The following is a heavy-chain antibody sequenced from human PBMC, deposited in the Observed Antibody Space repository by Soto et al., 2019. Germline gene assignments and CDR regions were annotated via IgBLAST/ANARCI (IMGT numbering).Heavy chain of an antibody. CDR1: GFTFSSYA. CDR2: ISGSGGST. J-gene: IGHJ3*02. CDR3: AKTHDIVVVVAATQTDAFDI. D-gene: IGHD2-15*01. Sequence: TGGSLRLSCAASGFTFSSYAMSWVRQAPWKGLEWVSAISGSGGSTYYADSVKGRFTISRDNSKNTLYLQMNSLRAGDTAVYYCAKTHDIVVVVAATQTDAFDIWGQGTMVTV. V-gene: IGHV3-23*01.